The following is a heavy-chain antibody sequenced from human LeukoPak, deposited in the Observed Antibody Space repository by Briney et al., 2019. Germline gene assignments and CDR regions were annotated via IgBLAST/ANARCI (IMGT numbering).Heavy chain of an antibody. V-gene: IGHV3-23*01. CDR3: AKTRGYCSGGSCYADY. Sequence: PGGSLRLSCAASGFTFSNYAMSWVRQAPGKGLEWVSGISSSGDNKYYVDPVKGRFTISRDNSKNTLYLQMNSLRAEDTAIYYCAKTRGYCSGGSCYADYWGQGTLVTVSS. CDR1: GFTFSNYA. CDR2: ISSSGDNK. D-gene: IGHD2-15*01. J-gene: IGHJ4*02.